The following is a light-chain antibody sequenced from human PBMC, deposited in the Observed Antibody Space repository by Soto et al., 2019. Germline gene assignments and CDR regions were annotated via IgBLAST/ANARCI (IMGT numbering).Light chain of an antibody. CDR3: CLYVGATTYV. CDR2: EGH. J-gene: IGLJ1*01. CDR1: SDYVGTYSL. V-gene: IGLV2-23*01. Sequence: QSALAQPASVSGSPGQSITISCTGASDYVGTYSLVSWYQQHPGKAPKVVIYEGHKRPSGVPDRFSGSTSVNTASLTISGLQTDDEADYYCCLYVGATTYVFGTGTKVTVL.